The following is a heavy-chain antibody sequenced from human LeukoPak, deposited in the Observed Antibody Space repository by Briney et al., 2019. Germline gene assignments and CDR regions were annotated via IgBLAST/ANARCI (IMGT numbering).Heavy chain of an antibody. D-gene: IGHD6-19*01. V-gene: IGHV4-61*02. Sequence: SETLSLTCTVSGGSISSGSYYWNWVRQPAGKGLEWIGRIYTSGSTNYNPSLKRRVTTSVDTSKNHFSLKLSSVTAADTAVYYCARDGAVSGLDYWGQGTLVTVSS. CDR2: IYTSGST. J-gene: IGHJ4*02. CDR3: ARDGAVSGLDY. CDR1: GGSISSGSYY.